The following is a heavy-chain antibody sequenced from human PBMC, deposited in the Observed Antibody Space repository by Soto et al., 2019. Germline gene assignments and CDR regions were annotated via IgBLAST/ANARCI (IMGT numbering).Heavy chain of an antibody. D-gene: IGHD6-25*01. CDR2: IKKDGSEK. V-gene: IGHV3-7*01. CDR1: GFAFSAYY. CDR3: AREKRANGYFDY. J-gene: IGHJ4*02. Sequence: EVQLVESGGGVVQPGGSLRLSCAASGFAFSAYYMTWVRQAPGKGLEWVANIKKDGSEKYYAGSVNGRFIISRDDAKNLLFLQMTSLRVEDTAVYYCAREKRANGYFDYWGQGTPVTVSA.